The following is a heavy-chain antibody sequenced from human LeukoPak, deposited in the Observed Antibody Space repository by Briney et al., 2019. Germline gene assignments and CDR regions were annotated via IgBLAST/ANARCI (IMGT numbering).Heavy chain of an antibody. J-gene: IGHJ4*02. D-gene: IGHD1-26*01. CDR2: ISAYNGNT. V-gene: IGHV1-18*01. CDR3: ARVCGGSYPN. Sequence: WMGWISAYNGNTNYAQKLQGRVTMTTDTSTSTAYMELRSLRSDDTAVYYCARVCGGSYPNWGQGTLVTVSS.